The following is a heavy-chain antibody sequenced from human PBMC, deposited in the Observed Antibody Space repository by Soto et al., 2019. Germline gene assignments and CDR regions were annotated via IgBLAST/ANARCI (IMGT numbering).Heavy chain of an antibody. CDR1: GGTFSSYT. J-gene: IGHJ3*02. Sequence: QVQLVQSGAEVKKPGSSVKVSCKASGGTFSSYTISWVLQAPGQGLEWMGRIIPILGIANYAQKFQGRVTITADKSTSTAYMELSSLRSEDTAVYYCARDRGDGYNNIWGQGTMVTVSS. CDR3: ARDRGDGYNNI. V-gene: IGHV1-69*08. CDR2: IIPILGIA. D-gene: IGHD5-12*01.